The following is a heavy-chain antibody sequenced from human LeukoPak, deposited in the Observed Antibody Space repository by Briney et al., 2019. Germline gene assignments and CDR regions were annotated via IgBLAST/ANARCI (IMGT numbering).Heavy chain of an antibody. D-gene: IGHD1-26*01. Sequence: GGSLRLSCAASGFTFSSYAMSWVRQAPGKGLEWVSYISNSDSTTTYADSVKGRFTISRDNAKNSLFLQMNSLRAEDTAVYYCARVRGSYASDSWGQGTLVTVSS. V-gene: IGHV3-48*03. CDR3: ARVRGSYASDS. CDR1: GFTFSSYA. CDR2: ISNSDSTT. J-gene: IGHJ4*02.